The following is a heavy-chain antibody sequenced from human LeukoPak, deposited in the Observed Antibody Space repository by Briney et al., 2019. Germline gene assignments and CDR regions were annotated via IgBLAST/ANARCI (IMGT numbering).Heavy chain of an antibody. V-gene: IGHV4-61*01. Sequence: SETLSLTCSVSGGSISSDRYDWSGIRQPPGKGLEWIWYIYYSGSTNDNPSLNSRVTISVDPSKNQSSLKLSSVTAADTAVYYCARQRGISSGWYDYWGQGTLVTVSS. CDR1: GGSISSDRYD. CDR2: IYYSGST. CDR3: ARQRGISSGWYDY. D-gene: IGHD6-19*01. J-gene: IGHJ4*02.